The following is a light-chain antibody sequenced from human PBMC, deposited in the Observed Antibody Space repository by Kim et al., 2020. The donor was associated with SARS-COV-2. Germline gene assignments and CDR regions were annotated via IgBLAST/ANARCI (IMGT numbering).Light chain of an antibody. CDR1: QSLAHSDGNTY. CDR3: MQSTQWPWT. J-gene: IGKJ1*01. Sequence: EVVMTQSPLSLPVTLGQPASISCRSSQSLAHSDGNTYLNWFQQRPGQPPRRLIYKVSNRDSGVPDRFSGSGLGTDFTLKISRVEAEDVGVYYCMQSTQWPWTFGQGTKLEI. CDR2: KVS. V-gene: IGKV2-30*02.